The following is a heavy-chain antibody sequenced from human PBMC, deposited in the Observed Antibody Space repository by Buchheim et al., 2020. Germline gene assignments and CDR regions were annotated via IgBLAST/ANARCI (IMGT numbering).Heavy chain of an antibody. CDR1: GGSISSGVYY. Sequence: QVQLQESGPGLVKPSQTLSLTCTVSGGSISSGVYYWSWIRHHPGKGLEWIGYTYYSGSTYYNPSLKSRVTISVNKSKNQFSLKLSSVTAADTAVYYCASVLRYFDWLSLEAHDAFDIWGQGT. J-gene: IGHJ3*02. CDR3: ASVLRYFDWLSLEAHDAFDI. D-gene: IGHD3-9*01. V-gene: IGHV4-31*03. CDR2: TYYSGST.